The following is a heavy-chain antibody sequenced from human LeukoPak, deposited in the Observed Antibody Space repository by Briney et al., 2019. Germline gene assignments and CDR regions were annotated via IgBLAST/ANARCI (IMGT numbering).Heavy chain of an antibody. Sequence: GGSLRLSCAASGFTFSAYNMNWVRQAPGKGLEWVSAIRGDGATKFYADSVKGRFTVSRDNSKNTLYLQMNSLRAEDTAVYYCAREVVVVAATNPDYYYGMDVWGQGTTVTVSS. D-gene: IGHD2-15*01. CDR3: AREVVVVAATNPDYYYGMDV. CDR1: GFTFSAYN. J-gene: IGHJ6*02. V-gene: IGHV3-23*01. CDR2: IRGDGATK.